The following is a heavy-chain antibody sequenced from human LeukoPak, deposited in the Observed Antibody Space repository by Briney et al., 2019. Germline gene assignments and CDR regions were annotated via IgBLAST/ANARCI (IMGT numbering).Heavy chain of an antibody. CDR2: ISSSSTYI. CDR1: GFTFSSYE. D-gene: IGHD3-10*01. CDR3: ARGRTMVRGLDY. V-gene: IGHV3-21*01. J-gene: IGHJ4*02. Sequence: GGSLRLSCAASGFTFSSYEMNWVRQAPGKGLEWVSSISSSSTYIYYADSVKGRFTISRDNAKNSLYLQMNSLRAEDTAVYYCARGRTMVRGLDYWGQGTLVTVSS.